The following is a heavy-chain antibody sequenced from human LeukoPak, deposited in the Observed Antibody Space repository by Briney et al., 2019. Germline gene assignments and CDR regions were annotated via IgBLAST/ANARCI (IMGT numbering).Heavy chain of an antibody. J-gene: IGHJ4*02. CDR1: GFTLSTYG. V-gene: IGHV3-30*02. D-gene: IGHD3-22*01. Sequence: QSGGSLRLSCAASGFTLSTYGMHWVRQAPGKGLEWVAFIRFDGSIKYYADSVKGRFTISRDNSKNTLYLQMNSLRAEDTAVYYCARDLDSSGYYYPYFDYWGQGTLVTVSS. CDR3: ARDLDSSGYYYPYFDY. CDR2: IRFDGSIK.